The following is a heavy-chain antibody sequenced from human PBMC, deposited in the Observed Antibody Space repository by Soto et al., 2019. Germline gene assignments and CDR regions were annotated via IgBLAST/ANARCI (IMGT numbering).Heavy chain of an antibody. CDR2: IVPMFGTS. CDR1: GGTSTRYA. J-gene: IGHJ1*01. CDR3: NRGSEYDFWSGYL. Sequence: QERLVQSGAEVRKPGASVKVSCKVTGGTSTRYAINWVRQAPGQGLEWMGGIVPMFGTSKHAQKFQGRVTITADTTTNIAYMELRSLISEDTAVYYCNRGSEYDFWSGYLWGQGTLVSVSS. D-gene: IGHD3-3*01. V-gene: IGHV1-69*06.